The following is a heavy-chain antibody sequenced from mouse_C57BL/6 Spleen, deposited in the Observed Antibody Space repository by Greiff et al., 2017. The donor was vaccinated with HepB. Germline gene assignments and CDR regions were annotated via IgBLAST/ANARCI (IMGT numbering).Heavy chain of an antibody. CDR3: AREAMDY. V-gene: IGHV5-17*01. Sequence: DVHLVESGGGLVKPGGSLKLSCAASGFTFSDYGMHWVRQAPEKGLEWVAYISSGSSTIYYADTVKGRFTISRDNAKNTLFLQMTRLRSEDTAMYYCAREAMDYWGQGTSVTVSS. CDR2: ISSGSSTI. J-gene: IGHJ4*01. CDR1: GFTFSDYG.